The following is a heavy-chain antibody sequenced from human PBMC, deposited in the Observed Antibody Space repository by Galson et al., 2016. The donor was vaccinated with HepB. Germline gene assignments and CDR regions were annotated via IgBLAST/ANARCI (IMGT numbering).Heavy chain of an antibody. CDR2: IVPMFGQA. CDR1: GGTFSTYG. Sequence: SVKVSCKASGGTFSTYGISWLRQAPGQGPEWMGGIVPMFGQANYARNFQGRVTITADESTSTAYMELSSLRSEDTAAYYCARDVGQWMSPTFDIWGQGTMVTVSS. CDR3: ARDVGQWMSPTFDI. D-gene: IGHD6-19*01. V-gene: IGHV1-69*13. J-gene: IGHJ3*02.